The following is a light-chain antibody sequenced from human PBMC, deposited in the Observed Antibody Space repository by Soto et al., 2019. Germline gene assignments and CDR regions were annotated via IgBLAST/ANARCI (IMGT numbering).Light chain of an antibody. CDR3: QKYYSSPPGFT. CDR1: QRVSSTY. CDR2: GAA. V-gene: IGKV3-20*01. Sequence: EVVLTQSPDTLSLFPGERATLSCRASQRVSSTYFAWYRQKPGQPPRLLIYGAANRATGVPDRFSGRGSGTDFTLTISRMETEDFAVYYCQKYYSSPPGFTVGPGPTVEVK. J-gene: IGKJ3*01.